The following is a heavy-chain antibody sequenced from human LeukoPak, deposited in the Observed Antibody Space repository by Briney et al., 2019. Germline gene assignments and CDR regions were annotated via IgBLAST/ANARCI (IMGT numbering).Heavy chain of an antibody. CDR2: IYYSGST. CDR3: ARAQQREGGYSYAFDI. D-gene: IGHD3-10*01. CDR1: GGSIRNYY. J-gene: IGHJ3*02. Sequence: PSETLSLTCTVSGGSIRNYYWSWIRQPPGKGLEWIGYIYYSGSTNYNPSLKSRATISVDTSKNQFSLKLSSVTAADTAVYYCARAQQREGGYSYAFDIWGQGTMVTVSS. V-gene: IGHV4-59*01.